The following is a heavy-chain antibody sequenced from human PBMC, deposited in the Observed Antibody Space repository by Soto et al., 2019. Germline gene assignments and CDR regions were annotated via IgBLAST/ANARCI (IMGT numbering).Heavy chain of an antibody. V-gene: IGHV3-11*01. CDR1: GFIFSDYY. J-gene: IGHJ4*02. CDR2: IGSSGSSI. Sequence: QVQPVEYGGGLVKPGGSLRLSCAASGFIFSDYYMSWIRQAPGKGPEWVSYIGSSGSSIYYADSVRGRFTISRDNAKNSLYLQMNSLRAEDTAMYYCARVLVVVAGTPRHFDYWSQGTLVTVSS. D-gene: IGHD2-15*01. CDR3: ARVLVVVAGTPRHFDY.